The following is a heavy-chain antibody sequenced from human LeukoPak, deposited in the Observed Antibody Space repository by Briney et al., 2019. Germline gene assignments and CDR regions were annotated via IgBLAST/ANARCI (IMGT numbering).Heavy chain of an antibody. D-gene: IGHD6-13*01. V-gene: IGHV3-21*01. Sequence: GGSLRLSCAASGFTFSSYSMNWVRQAPGKGLEWVSSISSSSSYIYYADSVKGRFTISRDNAKNSLYLQMNSLRAEDTAVYYCARGDPRPNSSSWLTYYFDYWGQGTLVTVSS. J-gene: IGHJ4*02. CDR2: ISSSSSYI. CDR1: GFTFSSYS. CDR3: ARGDPRPNSSSWLTYYFDY.